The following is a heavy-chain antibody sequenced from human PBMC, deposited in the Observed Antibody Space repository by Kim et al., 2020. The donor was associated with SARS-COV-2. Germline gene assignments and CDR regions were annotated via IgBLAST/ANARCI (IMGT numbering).Heavy chain of an antibody. CDR2: IYYSGST. D-gene: IGHD6-13*01. Sequence: SETLSLTCTVSGGSISSSSYYWGWIRQPPGKGLEWIGSIYYSGSTYYNPSLKSRVTISVDTSKNQFSLKLSSVTAADTAVYYCARLFDGEQQLPQGYWGQGTLVTVSS. CDR3: ARLFDGEQQLPQGY. CDR1: GGSISSSSYY. J-gene: IGHJ4*02. V-gene: IGHV4-39*01.